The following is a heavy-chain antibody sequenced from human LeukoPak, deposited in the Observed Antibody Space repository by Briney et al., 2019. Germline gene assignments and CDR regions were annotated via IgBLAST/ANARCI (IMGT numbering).Heavy chain of an antibody. CDR1: GFTVSSNY. D-gene: IGHD3-9*01. CDR3: AKHYDILTGYSYFDY. V-gene: IGHV3-66*04. J-gene: IGHJ4*02. CDR2: IYSGGST. Sequence: GGSLRLSCAASGFTVSSNYMSWVRQAPGKGLEWVSVIYSGGSTYYADSVKGRFTISRDNSKNTLYLQMNSLRAEDTAVYYCAKHYDILTGYSYFDYWGQGTLVTVSS.